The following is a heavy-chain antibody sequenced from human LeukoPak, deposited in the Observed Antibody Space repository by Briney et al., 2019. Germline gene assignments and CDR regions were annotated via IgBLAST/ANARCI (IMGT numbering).Heavy chain of an antibody. J-gene: IGHJ4*02. D-gene: IGHD3-10*01. CDR2: IYYSGST. V-gene: IGHV4-39*01. Sequence: SETLSLTCTGSGGSISSSSYYWGWIRQPPGQRLEWIGSIYYSGSTYYNPSLKSRVTISVDTSKNQFSLKLSSVTAADTAVYYCASFKITMVRGVIGDWGQGTLVTVSS. CDR3: ASFKITMVRGVIGD. CDR1: GGSISSSSYY.